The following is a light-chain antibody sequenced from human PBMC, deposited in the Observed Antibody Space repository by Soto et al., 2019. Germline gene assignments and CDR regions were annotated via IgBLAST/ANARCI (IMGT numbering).Light chain of an antibody. CDR2: DAS. Sequence: AIQLTQSPSSLSASVGDRVTITCRASQGISSALAWYQQKPGKAPKLLIYDASSLESGVQSRFSGSGSGTDFTLTISSLQPEDFATYYCQQFNSYEDTFGQGTKLEIK. CDR1: QGISSA. J-gene: IGKJ2*01. CDR3: QQFNSYEDT. V-gene: IGKV1-13*02.